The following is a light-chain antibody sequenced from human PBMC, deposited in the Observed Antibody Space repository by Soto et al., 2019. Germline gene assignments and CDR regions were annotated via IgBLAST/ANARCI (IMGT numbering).Light chain of an antibody. V-gene: IGKV3-15*01. CDR1: RSVNQY. CDR3: QQYNNWPWT. CDR2: DAS. J-gene: IGKJ1*01. Sequence: EVVMTQSPATLSVSPGERATLSCRASRSVNQYLAWYQQRPGQAPRLLIYDASTRAAGVAARFSGSGSGTDFTLTISSLQSEDVAVYYCQQYNNWPWTFGQGTKVEIK.